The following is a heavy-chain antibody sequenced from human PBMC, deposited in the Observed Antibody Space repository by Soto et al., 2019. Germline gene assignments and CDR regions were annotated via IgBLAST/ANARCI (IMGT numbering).Heavy chain of an antibody. D-gene: IGHD3-9*01. V-gene: IGHV3-23*01. J-gene: IGHJ4*02. Sequence: EVQLLESGGGLVQPGGSLRLSCAASGFTFSSYAMSWVRQAPGKGLEWVSAISGSGGSTYYADSVKGRFTISRDNSKNTLYLQMNSMRAEDTAVYDCAKELLRYFDWLSAVDYWGQGTLVTVSS. CDR3: AKELLRYFDWLSAVDY. CDR1: GFTFSSYA. CDR2: ISGSGGST.